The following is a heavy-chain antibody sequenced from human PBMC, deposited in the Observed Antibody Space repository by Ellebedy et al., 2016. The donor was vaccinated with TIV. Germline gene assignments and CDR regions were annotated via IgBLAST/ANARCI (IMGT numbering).Heavy chain of an antibody. CDR3: ARGQGWIDY. CDR2: INQHGSRI. D-gene: IGHD6-19*01. V-gene: IGHV3-7*04. J-gene: IGHJ4*02. Sequence: GESLKISXAASGFTFGGYWMSWFRQAPGKGLEWVGNINQHGSRIYSVDSVKGRFTISRDNTKKSLSLQMNSLRAEDTAVYYCARGQGWIDYWGQGTLVTVSS. CDR1: GFTFGGYW.